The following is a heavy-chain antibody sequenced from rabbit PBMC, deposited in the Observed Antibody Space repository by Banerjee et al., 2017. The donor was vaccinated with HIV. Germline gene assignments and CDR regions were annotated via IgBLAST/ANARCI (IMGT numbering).Heavy chain of an antibody. Sequence: QEQLEESGGDLVKPGGTLTLTCKASGIDFIAYYYMCWVRQSPGKGPEWIACIYTGTGDTYYATWAEGRFTISKTSSTTVALQMTSLTAADTATYFCARGDISSGWDLWGQGTLVTVS. V-gene: IGHV1S45*01. CDR3: ARGDISSGWDL. J-gene: IGHJ3*01. CDR2: IYTGTGDT. CDR1: GIDFIAYYY. D-gene: IGHD4-1*01.